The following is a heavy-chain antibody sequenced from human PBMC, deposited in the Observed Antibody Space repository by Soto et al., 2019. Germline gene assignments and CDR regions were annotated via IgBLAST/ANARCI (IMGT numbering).Heavy chain of an antibody. V-gene: IGHV3-21*04. CDR3: AREYGGYRNWYFDL. CDR2: ISSSSSYI. Sequence: SGFTFSSYSMNWVRQAPGKGLEWVSSISSSSSYIYYADSVKGRFTISRDNAKRSLYLQMNILTAEDTAVYYCAREYGGYRNWYFDLWGRGTPVTVSS. CDR1: GFTFSSYS. D-gene: IGHD2-2*03. J-gene: IGHJ2*01.